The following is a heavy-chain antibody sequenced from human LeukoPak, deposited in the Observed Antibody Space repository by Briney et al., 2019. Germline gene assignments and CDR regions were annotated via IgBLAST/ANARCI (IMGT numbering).Heavy chain of an antibody. CDR1: GFTFSSYA. CDR2: ISGSGGRT. D-gene: IGHD3-3*01. J-gene: IGHJ6*03. CDR3: AKDGGITIFGLVIVYYYYYYMDV. V-gene: IGHV3-23*01. Sequence: GGSLRLSCAASGFTFSSYAMSWVRQAPGKGLEWVSAISGSGGRTYYADSVKGRFTISRDNSKNTLYLQMNSLRAEDTAVYYCAKDGGITIFGLVIVYYYYYYMDVWGKGTTVTVSS.